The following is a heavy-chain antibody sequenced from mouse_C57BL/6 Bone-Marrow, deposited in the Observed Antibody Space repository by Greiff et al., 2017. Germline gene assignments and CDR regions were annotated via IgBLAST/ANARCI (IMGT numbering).Heavy chain of an antibody. J-gene: IGHJ1*03. CDR1: GYTFTSYD. Sequence: QVQLQQSGPELVKPGASVKLSCKASGYTFTSYDINWVKQRPGQGLEWIGWIYPRSGSTKYTEKFKGKATVTVDTSSSTAYMELHSLTSEDSAVYFCARLWCNGSGVNGYFVVGGTGTTVTVS. V-gene: IGHV1-85*01. CDR3: ARLWCNGSGVNGYFVV. D-gene: IGHD1-1*01. CDR2: IYPRSGST.